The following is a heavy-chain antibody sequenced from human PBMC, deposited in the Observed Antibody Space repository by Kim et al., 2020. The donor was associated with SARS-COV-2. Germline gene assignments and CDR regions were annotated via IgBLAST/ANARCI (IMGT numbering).Heavy chain of an antibody. CDR1: GFSLSTSGVG. J-gene: IGHJ4*02. Sequence: SGPTLVNPTQTLTLTCTFSGFSLSTSGVGVGWIRQPPGKALEWLALIYWDDDKRYSPSLKSRLTLTKDTSKNQVVLTMTNMDPVDPATYYCAQSRIRRGTMIGVAEVSLDYGGRGTLVTVPS. CDR2: IYWDDDK. CDR3: AQSRIRRGTMIGVAEVSLDY. V-gene: IGHV2-5*02. D-gene: IGHD3-22*01.